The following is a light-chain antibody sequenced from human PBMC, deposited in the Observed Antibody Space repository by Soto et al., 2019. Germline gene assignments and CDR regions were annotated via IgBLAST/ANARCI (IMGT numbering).Light chain of an antibody. CDR3: QQYDNLPYT. V-gene: IGKV1-33*01. J-gene: IGKJ2*01. CDR1: QDINNY. CDR2: DAS. Sequence: DILMTQSPSSLSASVGDRVTITCQASQDINNYLNWFQQKPGKAPKLLIYDASNFEIGVPSRFSGSGSGTDFTFTISSLQPEDIATYYCQQYDNLPYTFGQGTKLEIK.